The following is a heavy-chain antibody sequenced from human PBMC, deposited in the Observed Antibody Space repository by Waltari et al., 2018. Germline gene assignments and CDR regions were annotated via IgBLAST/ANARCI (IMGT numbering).Heavy chain of an antibody. CDR2: IYTSGST. V-gene: IGHV4-61*09. D-gene: IGHD5-18*01. J-gene: IGHJ4*02. Sequence: QVQLQESGTGLVTPPQRLSLTCTVSGSSIRRGRYYRRGIRQPAGKALEWIGYIYTSGSTNYTPSLKSRVTISVDTSKYQFSLKLSSVTAADTAVYYCARDQQMATANWGQGTLVTVSS. CDR3: ARDQQMATAN. CDR1: GSSIRRGRYY.